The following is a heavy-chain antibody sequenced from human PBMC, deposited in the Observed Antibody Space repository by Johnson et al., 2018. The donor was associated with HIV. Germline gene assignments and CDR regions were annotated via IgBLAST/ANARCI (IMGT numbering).Heavy chain of an antibody. CDR2: ISYDGSNK. V-gene: IGHV3-30*04. Sequence: MHWVRQAPGKGLEWVAVISYDGSNKYYADSVKGRFTISRDDSKNLRAEDTAIYYCARDRGAARDAFDIWGQGTMVTVSS. J-gene: IGHJ3*02. D-gene: IGHD6-6*01. CDR3: ARDRGAARDAFDI.